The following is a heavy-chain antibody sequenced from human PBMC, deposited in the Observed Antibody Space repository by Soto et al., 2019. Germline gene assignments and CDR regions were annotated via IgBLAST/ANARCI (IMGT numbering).Heavy chain of an antibody. V-gene: IGHV4-30-2*01. J-gene: IGHJ4*02. CDR1: GGSISSGGYS. Sequence: QLQLQESGSGLVKPSQTLSLTCAVSGGSISSGGYSWSWIRQPPGKGLEWIGYIYHSGSTYYNPPLKSRVPISVDRSKNQFSLKLSSVAAADTAVYCCAAGGGLPRYYWGQGTLVTVSS. CDR3: AAGGGLPRYY. CDR2: IYHSGST. D-gene: IGHD5-12*01.